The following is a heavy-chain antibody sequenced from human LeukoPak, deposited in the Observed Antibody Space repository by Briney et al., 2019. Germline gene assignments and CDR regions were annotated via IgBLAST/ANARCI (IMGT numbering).Heavy chain of an antibody. CDR1: GFTFSSYW. CDR3: ARDMVLPGDQDYYYYGMDV. CDR2: INSDGSST. Sequence: QPGGFLRLSCAASGFTFSSYWMHWVRQAPGKGLVWVSRINSDGSSTSYADSVKGRFTISRDNAKNTLYLQMNSLRAEDTAVYYCARDMVLPGDQDYYYYGMDVWGQGTTVTVSS. D-gene: IGHD7-27*01. J-gene: IGHJ6*02. V-gene: IGHV3-74*01.